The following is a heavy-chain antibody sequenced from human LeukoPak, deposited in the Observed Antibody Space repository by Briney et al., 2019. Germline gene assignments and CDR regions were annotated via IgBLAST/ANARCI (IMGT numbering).Heavy chain of an antibody. CDR1: RGPSYTYDHY. CDR2: ISSGGNT. CDR3: ARDSMNTWFYY. D-gene: IGHD3-10*01. V-gene: IGHV4-39*07. Sequence: SETLSLTCSAYRGPSYTYDHYWGWLRQSPGKGLERIGTISSGGNTDYNPSLKSRVTMSLDTSKTQVSPKVISVTAADTATYYCARDSMNTWFYYWGQGALVTVSS. J-gene: IGHJ4*02.